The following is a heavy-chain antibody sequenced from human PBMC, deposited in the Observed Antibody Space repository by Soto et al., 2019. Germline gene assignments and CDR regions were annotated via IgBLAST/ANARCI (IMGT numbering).Heavy chain of an antibody. CDR2: ISYDGSNR. Sequence: PGGSLRLSCAASGFTFSSYGLHWVRQAPGKGLEWVAVISYDGSNRYYADSVKRRFTISRDNSKNTLYLQMNSLRAEETAVYYGAKGGGGLPEPHPRRYYYYYYYMDFWAKGTTVTVSS. V-gene: IGHV3-30*18. CDR1: GFTFSSYG. D-gene: IGHD3-16*01. J-gene: IGHJ6*03. CDR3: AKGGGGLPEPHPRRYYYYYYYMDF.